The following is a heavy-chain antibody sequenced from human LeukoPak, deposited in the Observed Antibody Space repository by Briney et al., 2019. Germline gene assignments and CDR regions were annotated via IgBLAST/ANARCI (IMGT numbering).Heavy chain of an antibody. V-gene: IGHV1-2*02. J-gene: IGHJ6*02. CDR1: RYTFAGDY. Sequence: ASVKVSCKASRYTFAGDYMHWVRQAPGQGLEWMGWINPNSGGTNYAQKFQGRVTMTRDTSISTAYMELSRLRSDDTAVYYCASLKDSGYGMDVWGQGTTVTVSS. CDR3: ASLKDSGYGMDV. CDR2: INPNSGGT. D-gene: IGHD2-15*01.